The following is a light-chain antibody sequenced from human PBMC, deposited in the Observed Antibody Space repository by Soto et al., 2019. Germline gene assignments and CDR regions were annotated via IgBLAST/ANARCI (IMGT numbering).Light chain of an antibody. CDR3: ETWDSSLRAGV. Sequence: QSVLTQPPSVSAAPGQKVTVSCSGSRSNIGNNAVAWYQHLPGTAPKLLIYDNDKRPSGISDRFSASKSGTSATLAITGLQTGDEADYYCETWDSSLRAGVFGGGPKLTVL. J-gene: IGLJ3*02. CDR1: RSNIGNNA. CDR2: DND. V-gene: IGLV1-51*01.